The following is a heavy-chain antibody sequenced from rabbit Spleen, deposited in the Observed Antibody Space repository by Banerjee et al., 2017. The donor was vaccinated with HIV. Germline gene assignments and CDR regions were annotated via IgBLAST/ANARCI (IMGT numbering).Heavy chain of an antibody. CDR2: IDPLFINT. V-gene: IGHV1S7*01. CDR3: VRDRANIGGDYGPYYFDL. J-gene: IGHJ4*01. CDR1: GFSFSDRDV. D-gene: IGHD2-1*01. Sequence: QLEESGGGLVKPEGSLTLTCKATGFSFSDRDVMCWVRQAPGKGLEWIGYIDPLFINTYYASWVNGRFTISRDDAQNTLYLQLNSLTAADTATYFCVRDRANIGGDYGPYYFDLWGQGTLVTVS.